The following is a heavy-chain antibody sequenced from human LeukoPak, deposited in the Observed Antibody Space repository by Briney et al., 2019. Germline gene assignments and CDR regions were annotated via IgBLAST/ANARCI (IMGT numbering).Heavy chain of an antibody. CDR2: IYTSGST. D-gene: IGHD2-8*02. V-gene: IGHV4-61*02. J-gene: IGHJ4*02. CDR3: ASGKNWCYFDY. Sequence: PSETLSLTCTVSGGSISSGSYYWSWIRQPAGKGLEWIGRIYTSGSTNYNPSLKSRVTISVDTSKNQFSLELTSVTAADTAVYYCASGKNWCYFDYWGQGTLVTVSS. CDR1: GGSISSGSYY.